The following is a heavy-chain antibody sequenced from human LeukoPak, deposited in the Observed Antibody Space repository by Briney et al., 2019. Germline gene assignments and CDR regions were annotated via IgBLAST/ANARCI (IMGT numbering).Heavy chain of an antibody. CDR1: GASISDYY. CDR2: IPYSGST. CDR3: ARLSPQLFDGLDV. D-gene: IGHD5-18*01. V-gene: IGHV4-59*08. J-gene: IGHJ6*02. Sequence: SETLSLTCTVSGASISDYYWSWFRQPPGKGLEWIGYIPYSGSTNYNPSLKSRVTISVDTSKNQFSLKLTSVTAADTAVYYCARLSPQLFDGLDVWGQGTTVTVSS.